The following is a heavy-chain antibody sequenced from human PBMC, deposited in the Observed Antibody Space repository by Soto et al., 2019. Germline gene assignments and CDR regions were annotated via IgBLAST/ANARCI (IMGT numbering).Heavy chain of an antibody. J-gene: IGHJ6*02. D-gene: IGHD2-21*02. Sequence: QVQLVQSGAEVKKPGSSVKVSCKASGGTFSSYAISWVRQAPGQGLEWMGGIIPICGTANYAQKFQGRVTITADESTSTAYMELSSLRSEDTAVYYCARGGVTAIKGYYYYGMDVWGQGTTVTVSS. CDR1: GGTFSSYA. CDR2: IIPICGTA. CDR3: ARGGVTAIKGYYYYGMDV. V-gene: IGHV1-69*01.